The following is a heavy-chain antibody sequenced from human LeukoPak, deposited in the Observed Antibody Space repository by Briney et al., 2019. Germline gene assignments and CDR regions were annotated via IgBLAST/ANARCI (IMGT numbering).Heavy chain of an antibody. V-gene: IGHV1-18*01. CDR3: AREDYYDSGSSDY. Sequence: EASVKVSCKASGYTFTSYGISWVRRAPGQGLEWMGWISGYNGNTNYAQNLQGRVTMTTDTSTSTAYMELSSLRSEDTAIYYCAREDYYDSGSSDYWGQGTLVTVSS. CDR2: ISGYNGNT. D-gene: IGHD3-22*01. CDR1: GYTFTSYG. J-gene: IGHJ4*02.